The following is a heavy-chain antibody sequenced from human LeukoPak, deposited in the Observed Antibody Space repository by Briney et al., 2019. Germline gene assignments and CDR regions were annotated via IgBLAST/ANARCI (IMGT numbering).Heavy chain of an antibody. D-gene: IGHD3-16*02. V-gene: IGHV4-34*01. CDR1: GGSFSGYY. Sequence: SETLSLTCAVYGGSFSGYYWSWIRQPPGKGLEWIGEINHSGSTNYNPSLKSRVTISVDTSKNQFSLKLSSATAADTAVYYCARLYQKDVWGQGTTVTVSS. J-gene: IGHJ6*02. CDR2: INHSGST. CDR3: ARLYQKDV.